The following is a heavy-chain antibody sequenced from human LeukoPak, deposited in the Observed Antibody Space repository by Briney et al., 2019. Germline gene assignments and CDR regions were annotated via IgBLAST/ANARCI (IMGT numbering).Heavy chain of an antibody. Sequence: GGSLRLSCAASGFTFSSYAMSWVRQAPGKGLEWASAISGSGGSTYYADSVKGRFTISRDNSKNTLYLQMNSLRAEDTAVYYCAKDSIYGSGSYEIDYWGQGTLVTVSS. CDR1: GFTFSSYA. CDR3: AKDSIYGSGSYEIDY. J-gene: IGHJ4*02. D-gene: IGHD3-10*01. CDR2: ISGSGGST. V-gene: IGHV3-23*01.